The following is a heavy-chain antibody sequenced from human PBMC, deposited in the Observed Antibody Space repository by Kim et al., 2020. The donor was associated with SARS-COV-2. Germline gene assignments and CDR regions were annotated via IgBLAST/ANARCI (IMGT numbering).Heavy chain of an antibody. CDR2: ISWNSGSI. V-gene: IGHV3-9*01. CDR3: AKIGGVYGDYSSHYYGMDV. Sequence: GGSLRLSCAASGFTFDDYAMHWVRQAPGKGLEWVSGISWNSGSIGYADSVKGRFTISRDNAKNSLYLQMNSLRAEDTALYYCAKIGGVYGDYSSHYYGMDVWGQGTTVTVSS. J-gene: IGHJ6*02. D-gene: IGHD4-17*01. CDR1: GFTFDDYA.